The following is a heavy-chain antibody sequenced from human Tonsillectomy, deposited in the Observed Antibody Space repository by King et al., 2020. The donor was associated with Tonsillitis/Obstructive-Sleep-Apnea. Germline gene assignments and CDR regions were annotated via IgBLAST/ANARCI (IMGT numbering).Heavy chain of an antibody. D-gene: IGHD1-7*01. J-gene: IGHJ6*02. CDR1: GGTFSIYT. CDR2: ITPILGKA. CDR3: AAPLGISGTESSYYGIDV. V-gene: IGHV1-69*10. Sequence: QLVQSGAEVKKPGSSVKVSCKASGGTFSIYTISWVRQAPGQGLEWMGGITPILGKANYAQNFQGRVTITADKSTSTAYMELSSLRSEDTAVYYCAAPLGISGTESSYYGIDVWGQGTTVTVSS.